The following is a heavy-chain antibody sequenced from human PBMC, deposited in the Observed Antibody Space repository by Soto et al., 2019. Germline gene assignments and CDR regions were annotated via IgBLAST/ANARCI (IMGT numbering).Heavy chain of an antibody. CDR3: ARDLVYYYDSSGYYSPDPIYYYYYYGMDV. Sequence: AGGSLRLSCAASGFTFSSYGMHWVRQAPGKGLEWVAVIWYDGSNKYYADSVKGRFTISRDNSKNTLYLQMNSLRAEDTAVYYCARDLVYYYDSSGYYSPDPIYYYYYYGMDVWGQGTTVTVSS. J-gene: IGHJ6*02. V-gene: IGHV3-33*01. CDR2: IWYDGSNK. CDR1: GFTFSSYG. D-gene: IGHD3-22*01.